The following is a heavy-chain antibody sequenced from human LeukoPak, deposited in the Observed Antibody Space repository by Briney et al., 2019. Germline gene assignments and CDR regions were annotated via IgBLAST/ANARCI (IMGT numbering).Heavy chain of an antibody. V-gene: IGHV5-51*01. Sequence: GESLKISCKGSGYSFTGYWIGWVRQMPGKGLEWMGIIYPGDSDTRYSPSFQGQVTISADKSISTAYLQWSSLKASDTAMYYCARLRDCSGGSCYSWFDPWGQGTLVTVSS. CDR2: IYPGDSDT. J-gene: IGHJ5*02. CDR1: GYSFTGYW. D-gene: IGHD2-15*01. CDR3: ARLRDCSGGSCYSWFDP.